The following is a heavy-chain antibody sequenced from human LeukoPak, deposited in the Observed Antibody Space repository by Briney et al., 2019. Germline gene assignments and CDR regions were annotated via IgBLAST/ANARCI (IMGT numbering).Heavy chain of an antibody. D-gene: IGHD3-10*01. CDR3: AREIKILWFGESFRYYYGMDV. J-gene: IGHJ6*02. V-gene: IGHV3-11*04. Sequence: GGSLRLSCAASGFTFSDYYMSWIRQAPGKGLEWVSYISSSGSSIYYADSVKGRFTISRDNAKNSLYLQMNSLRAEDTAVYYCAREIKILWFGESFRYYYGMDVWGQGTTVTVSS. CDR1: GFTFSDYY. CDR2: ISSSGSSI.